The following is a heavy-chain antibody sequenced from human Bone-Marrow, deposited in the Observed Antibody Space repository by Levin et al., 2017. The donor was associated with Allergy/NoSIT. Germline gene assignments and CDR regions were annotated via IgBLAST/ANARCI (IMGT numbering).Heavy chain of an antibody. CDR2: IRSEAYGGTT. V-gene: IGHV3-49*03. Sequence: GESLKISCSASGFTFGDYALSWFRQAPGRGLEWVGSIRSEAYGGTTEYAAFVEGRFSISRDDSKRIAYLQMSSLKTEDTAVYYCARDGGYSYFNAFDIWGQGTKVTVSS. D-gene: IGHD5-12*01. CDR1: GFTFGDYA. J-gene: IGHJ3*02. CDR3: ARDGGYSYFNAFDI.